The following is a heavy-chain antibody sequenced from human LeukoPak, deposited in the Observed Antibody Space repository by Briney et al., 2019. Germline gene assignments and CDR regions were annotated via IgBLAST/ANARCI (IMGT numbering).Heavy chain of an antibody. V-gene: IGHV4-59*01. D-gene: IGHD3-16*01. CDR3: ARDRLGLPVNY. J-gene: IGHJ4*02. CDR2: IYYSGST. CDR1: GGSISTYY. Sequence: SETLSLTCTVSGGSISTYYWTWIRQPPGKGLEWIGYIYYSGSTNYNPSLKSRVTMSVDTSKNQFSLKLNSVTAADTAVYYCARDRLGLPVNYWGRGTLVTVSS.